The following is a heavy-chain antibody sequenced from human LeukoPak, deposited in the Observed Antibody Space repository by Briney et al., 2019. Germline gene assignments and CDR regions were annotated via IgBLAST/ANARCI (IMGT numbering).Heavy chain of an antibody. V-gene: IGHV3-23*01. CDR1: GFTFSSYS. CDR3: GREYASSGYCDS. D-gene: IGHD3-22*01. CDR2: ISGSGGST. J-gene: IGHJ4*02. Sequence: GGSLRLSCAASGFTFSSYSMNWVRQAPGKGLEWVSSISGSGGSTYYADSVKGRFTISRDNSKNTLYLQMNSLRAEDTAAYYCGREYASSGYCDSWGQGTLVTVSS.